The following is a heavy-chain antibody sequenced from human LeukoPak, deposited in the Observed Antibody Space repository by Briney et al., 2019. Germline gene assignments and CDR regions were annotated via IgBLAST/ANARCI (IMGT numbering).Heavy chain of an antibody. CDR3: ARGRDV. J-gene: IGHJ6*04. CDR2: INSDGRST. Sequence: GGSLXXSCAASGFTFSSYWMHWVRQAPGKGLEGVSRINSDGRSTNYADSVKGRLTISRDKAKSTMYMQMNSLRAEDTAVYYCARGRDVWGKGTTVTVSS. CDR1: GFTFSSYW. V-gene: IGHV3-74*01.